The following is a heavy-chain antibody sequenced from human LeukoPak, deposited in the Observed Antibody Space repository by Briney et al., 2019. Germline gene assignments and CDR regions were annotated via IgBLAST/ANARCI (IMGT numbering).Heavy chain of an antibody. CDR1: DDSISDYY. V-gene: IGHV4-59*01. D-gene: IGHD3/OR15-3a*01. CDR2: FHNSGTS. Sequence: SETLSLTCTVSDDSISDYYRGWIRQPPGKGLEWIGYFHNSGTSTYNPSLKSRVTISADTSKNQFSLKLNSLTTADTAVYYCARSPSYDFWSGVRDFDYWAREPWSPSPQ. CDR3: ARSPSYDFWSGVRDFDY. J-gene: IGHJ4*02.